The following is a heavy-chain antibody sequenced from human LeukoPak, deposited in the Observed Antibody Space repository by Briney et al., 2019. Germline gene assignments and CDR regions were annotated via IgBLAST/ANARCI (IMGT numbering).Heavy chain of an antibody. Sequence: WIRQPPGKGLEWIGRIRSKGAGGTTDYAAPVKGRFIISRDDSRNTLYLQMNSLKTEDTALYYCSTWADLYDYWGQGTLVTVSS. CDR2: IRSKGAGGTT. D-gene: IGHD2-2*02. V-gene: IGHV3-15*01. CDR3: STWADLYDY. J-gene: IGHJ4*02.